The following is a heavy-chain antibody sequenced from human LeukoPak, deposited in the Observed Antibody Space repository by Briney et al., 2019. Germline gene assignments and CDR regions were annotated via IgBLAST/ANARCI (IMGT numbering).Heavy chain of an antibody. J-gene: IGHJ4*02. Sequence: PGGSLRLSCAASGFTFSSYEMNCVRQAPGKGLEWVSYISSSGIMIYYADSVKGRFTLSRDNAKNSLYLQMNSLRADDTDVYYCARDKVDSYGLEYYFDYWGQGTLVTVSS. CDR2: ISSSGIMI. V-gene: IGHV3-48*03. CDR1: GFTFSSYE. CDR3: ARDKVDSYGLEYYFDY. D-gene: IGHD5-18*01.